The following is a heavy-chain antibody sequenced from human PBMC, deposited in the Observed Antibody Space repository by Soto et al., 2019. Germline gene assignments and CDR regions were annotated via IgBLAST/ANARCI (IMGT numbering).Heavy chain of an antibody. J-gene: IGHJ5*02. CDR1: GGSISSGGYS. Sequence: PSETLSLTCAVSGGSISSGGYSWSWIRQPPGKGLEWIGYIYHSGGTYYNPSLKSRVIISVDTSKNQFSVRLSSVTAADTAVYYCARGEYYYDSSGSPDWFDPWGQGTLVTVSS. CDR2: IYHSGGT. CDR3: ARGEYYYDSSGSPDWFDP. D-gene: IGHD3-22*01. V-gene: IGHV4-30-2*01.